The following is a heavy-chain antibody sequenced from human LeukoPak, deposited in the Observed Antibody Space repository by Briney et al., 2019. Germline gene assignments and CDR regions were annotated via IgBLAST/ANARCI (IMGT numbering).Heavy chain of an antibody. V-gene: IGHV3-30*02. J-gene: IGHJ5*02. D-gene: IGHD6-13*01. CDR1: GFTFSSYT. CDR2: IRYDGSNK. CDR3: AKDMSSSWWGYNWFDP. Sequence: PGGSLRLSCAASGFTFSSYTMNWVRQAPGKGLEWVAFIRYDGSNKYYADSVKGRFTISRDNSKNTLYLQMNSLRAEDTAVYYCAKDMSSSWWGYNWFDPWGQGTLVTVSS.